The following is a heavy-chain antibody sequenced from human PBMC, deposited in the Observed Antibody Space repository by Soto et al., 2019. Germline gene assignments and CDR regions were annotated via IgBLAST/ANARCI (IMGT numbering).Heavy chain of an antibody. CDR3: ARDWGGVVVATAHY. CDR1: GYTFTSYA. V-gene: IGHV1-3*01. CDR2: INAGNGNT. Sequence: QVQLVQSGAEVKKPGASVKVSCKASGYTFTSYAMHWVRQAPGQRLEWMGWINAGNGNTKYSQKFQDRVTITRDTSASTAYTELSSLRSEDTAVYDCARDWGGVVVATAHYWGQGTLVTVSS. J-gene: IGHJ4*02. D-gene: IGHD2-15*01.